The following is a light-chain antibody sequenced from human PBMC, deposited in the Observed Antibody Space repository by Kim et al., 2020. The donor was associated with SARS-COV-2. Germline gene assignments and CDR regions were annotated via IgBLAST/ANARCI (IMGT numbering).Light chain of an antibody. J-gene: IGKJ2*01. Sequence: LLTQSPATLSVSPGGRVTLSCRASQNVYTNLAWYQQKPGQAPRLLIYAASTRDTGVPGRFRGGGSGTDFTLTITNLQSEDFAVYHCQQYNDWPPGSFGQGTKLE. CDR3: QQYNDWPPGS. V-gene: IGKV3-15*01. CDR2: AAS. CDR1: QNVYTN.